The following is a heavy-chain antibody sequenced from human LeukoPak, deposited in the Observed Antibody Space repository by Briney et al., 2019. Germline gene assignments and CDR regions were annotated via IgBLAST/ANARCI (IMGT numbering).Heavy chain of an antibody. J-gene: IGHJ4*02. D-gene: IGHD3-10*01. V-gene: IGHV4-59*12. CDR3: ARGSGSYSYYFDY. CDR2: IYYSGST. CDR1: GGSISSYY. Sequence: SETLSLTCTVSGGSISSYYWSWIRQPPGKGLEWIGYIYYSGSTYYNPSLKSRVTISVDTSKNQFSLKLSSVTAADTAVYYCARGSGSYSYYFDYWGQGTLVTVSS.